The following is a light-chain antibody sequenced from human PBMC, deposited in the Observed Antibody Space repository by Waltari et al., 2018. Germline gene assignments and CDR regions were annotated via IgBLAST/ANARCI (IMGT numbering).Light chain of an antibody. V-gene: IGLV3-25*03. CDR2: KDT. J-gene: IGLJ2*01. CDR3: QSVDVTALP. Sequence: SYELTQPPSVPVSPGQTATITCPGDLLPKPLAYLYQQRPGQAPVRLRYKDTERASGIPERFSGSTSGTTVTLTIAGVQAEDEADYFCQSVDVTALPFGGGTRLTVL. CDR1: LLPKPL.